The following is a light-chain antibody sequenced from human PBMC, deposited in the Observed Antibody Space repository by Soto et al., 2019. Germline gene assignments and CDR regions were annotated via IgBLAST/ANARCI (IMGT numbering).Light chain of an antibody. CDR1: TGAVTSAYY. J-gene: IGLJ3*02. Sequence: QTVVTHEPSLTVSPGGTVNLTCASTTGAVTSAYYPSWFQQKPGQAPRALIYSTTNKHSGTPARFSGSLLGGNAALTLSGVQLEDEAEYYCLLYYGGTPWWVFGGGTKLTVL. CDR2: STT. CDR3: LLYYGGTPWWV. V-gene: IGLV7-43*01.